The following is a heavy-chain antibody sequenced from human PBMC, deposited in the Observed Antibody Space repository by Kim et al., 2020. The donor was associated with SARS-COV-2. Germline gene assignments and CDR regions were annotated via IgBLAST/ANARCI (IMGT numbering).Heavy chain of an antibody. CDR3: ARDARLAPYSPGAFDI. D-gene: IGHD2-21*01. Sequence: DSVRGRFTLSRHIAKNTLYLKMNSLTAEDTAVYYCARDARLAPYSPGAFDIWGQGTMVTVS. V-gene: IGHV3-74*01. J-gene: IGHJ3*02.